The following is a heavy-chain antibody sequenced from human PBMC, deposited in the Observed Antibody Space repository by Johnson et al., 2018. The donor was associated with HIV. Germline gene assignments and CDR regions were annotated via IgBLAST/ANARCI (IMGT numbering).Heavy chain of an antibody. V-gene: IGHV3-30*04. J-gene: IGHJ3*02. CDR3: AKDCSGYSGYVDAVDI. CDR1: GFTFSSYA. Sequence: QMQLVESGGGVVQPGRSLRLSCAASGFTFSSYAMHWVRQAPGKGLVWVAVISYDGSNKYYADSVKGRFTISRDNSKNTLYMQMNSRRAEDTAVYYCAKDCSGYSGYVDAVDIWGQGTIVTFSS. D-gene: IGHD5-12*01. CDR2: ISYDGSNK.